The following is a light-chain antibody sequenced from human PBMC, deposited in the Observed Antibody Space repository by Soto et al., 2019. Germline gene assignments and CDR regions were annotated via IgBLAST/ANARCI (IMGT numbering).Light chain of an antibody. Sequence: QSVLTQPASVSGSPGQSITLSCTGTSSDIGGYDYVSWYQRHPGKAPKIIIYDVNNRPSGVANRFSGSKSGNTASLTLSGLQAEDEADYYCTSYASGSSHVVFGGGTKLTVL. J-gene: IGLJ2*01. CDR3: TSYASGSSHVV. V-gene: IGLV2-14*01. CDR1: SSDIGGYDY. CDR2: DVN.